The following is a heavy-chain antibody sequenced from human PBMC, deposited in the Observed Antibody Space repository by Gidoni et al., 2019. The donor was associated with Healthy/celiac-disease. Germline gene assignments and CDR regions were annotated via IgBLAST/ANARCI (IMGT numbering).Heavy chain of an antibody. CDR2: ICSNDEK. D-gene: IGHD3-16*01. V-gene: IGHV2-26*01. CDR3: ARIGGYDYVWESQKAFDY. CDR1: GFSLSNARMG. Sequence: QVTLKESGPVLVKPTETLTRTCTVSGFSLSNARMGVSWIRQPPGKALEWLAHICSNDEKSYSTPLKSRLTISKDTAKSQVVLNMANMDPVDTATYYCARIGGYDYVWESQKAFDYWGQGTLVTVSS. J-gene: IGHJ4*02.